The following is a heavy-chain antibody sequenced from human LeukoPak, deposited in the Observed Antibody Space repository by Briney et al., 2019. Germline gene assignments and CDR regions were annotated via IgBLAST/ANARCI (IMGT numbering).Heavy chain of an antibody. Sequence: PGGSLRLSCAASGFTFSDYYMSWIRQAPGKGVEWVSYISSSGTTIYNADSVKGRFTISRDNAKNSLFLQMNSLRAEDTAVYYCARDGVLRYFDYYYYYMDVWGKGTTVTISS. V-gene: IGHV3-11*01. CDR2: ISSSGTTI. J-gene: IGHJ6*03. CDR1: GFTFSDYY. CDR3: ARDGVLRYFDYYYYYMDV. D-gene: IGHD3-9*01.